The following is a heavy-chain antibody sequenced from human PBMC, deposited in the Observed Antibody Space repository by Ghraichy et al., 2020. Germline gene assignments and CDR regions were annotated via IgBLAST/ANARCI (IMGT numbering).Heavy chain of an antibody. D-gene: IGHD3-9*01. J-gene: IGHJ6*02. V-gene: IGHV4-39*01. CDR1: GGSVSSSNHY. CDR2: ILYSGTS. Sequence: SQTLSLTCIVSGGSVSSSNHYWGWIRKPPGKGLEWIGNILYSGTSYYNPSLKSRLTLSIDTSKNQFSLKLSSVTAADTAVYYCARHDVLTTPRYHALDVWGQGTTVTVSS. CDR3: ARHDVLTTPRYHALDV.